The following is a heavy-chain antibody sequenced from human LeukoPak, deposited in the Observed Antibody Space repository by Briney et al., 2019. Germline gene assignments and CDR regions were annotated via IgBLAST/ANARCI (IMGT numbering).Heavy chain of an antibody. CDR2: IYYSGST. CDR1: GVSISSGDYY. CDR3: ARYPFIVGATTLDY. V-gene: IGHV4-30-4*01. J-gene: IGHJ4*02. Sequence: PSETLSLTCTVSGVSISSGDYYWRWIRQPPGKGLEWIGYIYYSGSTYYNPSLKSRVTISVDTSKNQFSLKLSSVTAADTAVYYCARYPFIVGATTLDYWGQGTLVTVSS. D-gene: IGHD1-26*01.